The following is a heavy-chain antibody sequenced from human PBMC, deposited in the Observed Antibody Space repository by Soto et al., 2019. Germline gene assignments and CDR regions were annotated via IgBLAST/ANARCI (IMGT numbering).Heavy chain of an antibody. V-gene: IGHV3-7*01. CDR3: ARVRPLLLWFGEAIDAFDI. D-gene: IGHD3-10*01. Sequence: EVQLVESGGGLVQPGGSLRLSCAASGFTFSSSWMSWVRQAPGKWLEWVANIKQDGSEKYSVDSVKGRFTISRDNAQNSLYLQMNSLRAEDTAVYYCARVRPLLLWFGEAIDAFDIWGQGTMVTVSS. J-gene: IGHJ3*02. CDR1: GFTFSSSW. CDR2: IKQDGSEK.